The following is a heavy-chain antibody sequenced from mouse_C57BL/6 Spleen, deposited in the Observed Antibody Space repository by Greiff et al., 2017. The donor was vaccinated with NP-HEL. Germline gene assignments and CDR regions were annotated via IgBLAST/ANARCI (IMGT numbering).Heavy chain of an antibody. CDR1: GFTFTDYY. Sequence: EVMLVESGGGLVQPGGSLSLSCAASGFTFTDYYMSWVRQPPGKALEWLGFIRNKANGYTTEYSASVKGRFTISRDNSQSILYLQMNALRAEDSATYYCARTLRRSYFDYWGQGTTLTVSS. J-gene: IGHJ2*01. D-gene: IGHD1-1*01. CDR3: ARTLRRSYFDY. V-gene: IGHV7-3*01. CDR2: IRNKANGYTT.